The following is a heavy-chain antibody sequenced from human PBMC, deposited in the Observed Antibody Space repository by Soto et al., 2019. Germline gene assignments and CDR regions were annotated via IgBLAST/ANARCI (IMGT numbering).Heavy chain of an antibody. V-gene: IGHV3-53*01. CDR3: ARDRPDYYYGMDV. CDR1: GFSVSSNY. J-gene: IGHJ6*02. Sequence: EVQLVESGGGLIQPGASLRLSCAASGFSVSSNYMTWVRQAPGEGLEWVSVIYSGGSTYYADSVKGRFTIARDNSKNTLDLQMNSMRAEDTAVYYCARDRPDYYYGMDVWGQGTTVTVSS. CDR2: IYSGGST.